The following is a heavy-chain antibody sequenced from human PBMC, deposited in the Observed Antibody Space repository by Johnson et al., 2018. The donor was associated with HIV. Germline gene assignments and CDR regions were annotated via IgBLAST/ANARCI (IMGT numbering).Heavy chain of an antibody. CDR3: AKDRVGATSPQAQNAFDI. V-gene: IGHV3-30*02. CDR1: GFTFSRYG. J-gene: IGHJ3*02. D-gene: IGHD1-26*01. CDR2: IRYDGSNN. Sequence: QVQLVESGGGVVQPGGSLRLSCAASGFTFSRYGMHWVRQAPGKGLEWVAFIRYDGSNNYYADSVKGPFTISRDNSKNTLYLQMNSLRAEDTAVYYCAKDRVGATSPQAQNAFDIWGQGTMVTVSS.